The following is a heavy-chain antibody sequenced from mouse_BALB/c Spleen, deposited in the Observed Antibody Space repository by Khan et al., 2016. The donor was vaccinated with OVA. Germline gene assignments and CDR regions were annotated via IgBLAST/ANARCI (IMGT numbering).Heavy chain of an antibody. CDR2: INPSTGYT. D-gene: IGHD1-1*01. CDR1: GYTFINYW. CDR3: ARRGLRWDFDY. Sequence: QVQLKQSGAELAKPAASVKMSCKASGYTFINYWILWIKQRPGQGLEWIGYINPSTGYTEYNQNFKDKATLTADKSYSPAYLQLNSLTSEDSTVYYCARRGLRWDFDYWGQGTTLTVSS. V-gene: IGHV1-7*01. J-gene: IGHJ2*01.